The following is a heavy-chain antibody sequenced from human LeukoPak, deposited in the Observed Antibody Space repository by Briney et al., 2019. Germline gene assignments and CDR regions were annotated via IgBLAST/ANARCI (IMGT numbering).Heavy chain of an antibody. CDR1: GYSISSGYY. CDR3: ARGGWAMAPFRYFDY. J-gene: IGHJ4*02. CDR2: IYHSGST. V-gene: IGHV4-38-2*01. D-gene: IGHD5-18*01. Sequence: PSETLSLTCAVSGYSISSGYYWGWIRQPPGKGLEWIGSIYHSGSTYYNPSLKSRVTISVDTSKNQFSLKLSSVTAADTAVYYCARGGWAMAPFRYFDYWGQGTLVTVSS.